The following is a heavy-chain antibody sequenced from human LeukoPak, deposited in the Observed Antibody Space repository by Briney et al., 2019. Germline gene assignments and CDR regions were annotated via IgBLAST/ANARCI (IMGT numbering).Heavy chain of an antibody. Sequence: SETLSLTCTVSGGSISSSSYYWGWIRQPPGKGLEWIGSIYYSGSTYYNPSLKSRVTISVDTSKNQFSLKLSSVTAADTAVYYCASPSRGSYSSGCFQDWGQGTLVTVSS. V-gene: IGHV4-39*01. CDR2: IYYSGST. CDR3: ASPSRGSYSSGCFQD. D-gene: IGHD6-19*01. CDR1: GGSISSSSYY. J-gene: IGHJ4*02.